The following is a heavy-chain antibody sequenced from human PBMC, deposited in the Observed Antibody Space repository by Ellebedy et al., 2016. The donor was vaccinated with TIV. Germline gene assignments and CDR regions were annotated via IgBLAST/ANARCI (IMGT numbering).Heavy chain of an antibody. D-gene: IGHD4-23*01. V-gene: IGHV5-51*01. Sequence: GESLKISXKGSGYSFTSYWIGWVRQMPGKGLEWMGIIYPGDSDTRYSPSFQGQVTISADKSISTAYLQWSSLKASDTAMYYCARRVRGGNSARRLGMDVWGQGTTVTVSS. CDR2: IYPGDSDT. J-gene: IGHJ6*02. CDR1: GYSFTSYW. CDR3: ARRVRGGNSARRLGMDV.